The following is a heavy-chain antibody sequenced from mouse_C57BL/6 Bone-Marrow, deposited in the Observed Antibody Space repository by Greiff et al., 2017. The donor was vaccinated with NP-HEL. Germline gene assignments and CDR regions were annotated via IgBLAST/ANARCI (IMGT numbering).Heavy chain of an antibody. CDR3: ARKSRYYGSSRYWYFDV. D-gene: IGHD1-1*01. CDR1: GFSLTSYA. V-gene: IGHV2-9-1*01. J-gene: IGHJ1*03. Sequence: VNVVESGPGLVAPSQSLSITCTVSGFSLTSYAISWVRQPPGKGLEWLGVIWTGGGTNYNSALKSRLSISKDNSKSQVFLKMNSLQTDDTARYYCARKSRYYGSSRYWYFDVWGTGTTVTVSS. CDR2: IWTGGGT.